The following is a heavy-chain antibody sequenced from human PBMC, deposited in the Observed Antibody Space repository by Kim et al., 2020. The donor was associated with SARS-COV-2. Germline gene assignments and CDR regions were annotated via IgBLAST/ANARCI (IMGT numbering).Heavy chain of an antibody. D-gene: IGHD3-10*01. Sequence: GSTYYNPSRKSRVTISVDTSKNQFSRKPSSVTAADTAVYYWARHYCGSGNGYWGQGTLVTVSS. CDR3: ARHYCGSGNGY. V-gene: IGHV4-39*01. CDR2: GST. J-gene: IGHJ4*02.